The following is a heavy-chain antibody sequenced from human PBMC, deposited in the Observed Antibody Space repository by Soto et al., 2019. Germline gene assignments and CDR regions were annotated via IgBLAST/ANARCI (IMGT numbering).Heavy chain of an antibody. Sequence: EVQLLESGGGLVQPGGSLSLPCAASEFTFSNFAMPWFRKAPGRGLGWASTISTSGDGTYYTDSVKGRFTISRDNSKNTLYLQMDSLRAEDTAVYYCAKDRPNSSSSKMDVWGKGTTVTVSS. CDR3: AKDRPNSSSSKMDV. CDR1: EFTFSNFA. CDR2: ISTSGDGT. J-gene: IGHJ6*04. D-gene: IGHD6-6*01. V-gene: IGHV3-23*01.